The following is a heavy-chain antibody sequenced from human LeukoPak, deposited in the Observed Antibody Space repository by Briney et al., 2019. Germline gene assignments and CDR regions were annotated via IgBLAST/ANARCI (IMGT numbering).Heavy chain of an antibody. J-gene: IGHJ4*02. V-gene: IGHV4-39*07. CDR1: GFTFSSYW. CDR3: ARDLGDY. D-gene: IGHD3-16*01. Sequence: PGGSLRLSCAASGFTFSSYWMSWVRQPPGKGLEWIGSIYYSGSTYYNPSLKSRVTISVDTSKNQFSLKLSSVTAADTAVYYCARDLGDYWGQGTLVTVSS. CDR2: IYYSGST.